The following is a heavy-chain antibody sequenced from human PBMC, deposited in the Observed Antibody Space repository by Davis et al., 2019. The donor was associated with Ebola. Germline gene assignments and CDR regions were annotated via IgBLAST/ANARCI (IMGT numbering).Heavy chain of an antibody. J-gene: IGHJ3*02. Sequence: GESLMISCASVGSIFADSALGWVRQAPGKGLEWVGFIRSDTFGGTAEYAESVGDRFIISRDDSNNIAYLQLNSHKTEDTAVYYCSGQYTDYWVFDIWGQGTLVSVSS. CDR3: SGQYTDYWVFDI. V-gene: IGHV3-49*04. CDR1: GSIFADSA. D-gene: IGHD4-11*01. CDR2: IRSDTFGGTA.